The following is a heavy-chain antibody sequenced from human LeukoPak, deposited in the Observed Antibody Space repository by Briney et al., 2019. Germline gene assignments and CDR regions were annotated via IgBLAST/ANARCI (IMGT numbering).Heavy chain of an antibody. J-gene: IGHJ4*02. V-gene: IGHV3-33*01. CDR2: IWEDGSNI. CDR1: GFTFSRYG. CDR3: ARVGYNSGWYEY. Sequence: GTSLRLSCAATGFTFSRYGMHWVRQAPGKGREGVAGIWEDGSNIHYGDSVKDRFTISRDNSKNTLYLQMNSLRAEDTAVYYCARVGYNSGWYEYWGQGTLVTVSS. D-gene: IGHD6-19*01.